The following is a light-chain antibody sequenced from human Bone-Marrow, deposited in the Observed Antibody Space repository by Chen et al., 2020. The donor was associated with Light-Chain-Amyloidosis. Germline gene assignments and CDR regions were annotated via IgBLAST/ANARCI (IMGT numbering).Light chain of an antibody. V-gene: IGLV2-23*02. CDR1: SSDIGTYSL. CDR3: CSYAVSNTFL. J-gene: IGLJ2*01. Sequence: QSALTQPASVSGSPGQSITISCTGTSSDIGTYSLVSWYQHHPGKAPKLMIYGVTKQPPGVSDRFAGSRSGNTASLTISGLQAQDAADYYCCSYAVSNTFLFGGGTKLTVL. CDR2: GVT.